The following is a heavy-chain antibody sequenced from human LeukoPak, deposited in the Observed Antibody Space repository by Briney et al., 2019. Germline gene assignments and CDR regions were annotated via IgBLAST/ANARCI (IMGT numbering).Heavy chain of an antibody. V-gene: IGHV3-15*04. CDR1: GLTFTNAW. J-gene: IGHJ4*02. CDR3: TTGIRGD. Sequence: GGSLRLSCAASGLTFTNAWMNWVRQAPGKGLEWVGRIASKTDGGTTDYAAPVKGRFTISRDDSKNTLFLQMNSLKTEDTAVYYCTTGIRGDCGQGTLVTVSS. CDR2: IASKTDGGTT.